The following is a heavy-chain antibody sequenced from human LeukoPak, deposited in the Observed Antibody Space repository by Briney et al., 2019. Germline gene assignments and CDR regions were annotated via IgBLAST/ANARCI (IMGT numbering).Heavy chain of an antibody. CDR2: ISSSSSTI. CDR3: ARDRNYYDSGGSDAFDI. V-gene: IGHV3-48*02. J-gene: IGHJ3*02. Sequence: GGSLRLSCAASGFTFSSYSMNWVRQAPGKGLEWVSYISSSSSTIYYADSVKGRFTISRDNAKSSLYLQMNSLRDEDTAVYYCARDRNYYDSGGSDAFDIWGQGTMVTVSS. D-gene: IGHD3-22*01. CDR1: GFTFSSYS.